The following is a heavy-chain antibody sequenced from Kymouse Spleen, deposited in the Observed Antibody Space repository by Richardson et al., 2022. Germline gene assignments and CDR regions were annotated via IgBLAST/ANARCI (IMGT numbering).Heavy chain of an antibody. J-gene: IGHJ6*02. CDR1: GFTFSSYW. Sequence: EVQLVESGGGLVQPGGSLRLSCAASGFTFSSYWMSWVRQAPGKGLEWVANIKQDGSEKYYVDSVKGRFTISRDNAKNSLYLQMNSLRAEDTAVYYCARKYSSSSYYYYGMDVWGQGTTVTVSS. CDR3: ARKYSSSSYYYYGMDV. D-gene: IGHD6-6*01. CDR2: IKQDGSEK. V-gene: IGHV3-7*01.